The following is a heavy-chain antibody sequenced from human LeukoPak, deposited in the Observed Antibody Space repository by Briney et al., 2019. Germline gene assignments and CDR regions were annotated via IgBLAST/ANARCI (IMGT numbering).Heavy chain of an antibody. CDR3: ARGSSVNIVGATLYYYYMDV. J-gene: IGHJ6*03. CDR1: GFTFSSYE. D-gene: IGHD1-26*01. CDR2: ISYDGSNK. Sequence: PGGSLRLSCAASGFTFSSYEMNWVRQAPGKGLEWVAVISYDGSNKYYADSVKGRFTISRDNSKNTLYLQMNSLRAEDTAVYYCARGSSVNIVGATLYYYYMDVWGKGTTVTVSS. V-gene: IGHV3-30*04.